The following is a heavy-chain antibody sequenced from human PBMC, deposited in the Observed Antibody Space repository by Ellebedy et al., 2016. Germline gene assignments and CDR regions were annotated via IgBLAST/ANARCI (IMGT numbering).Heavy chain of an antibody. CDR3: ARGSWELLSQY. Sequence: ASVKVSXXASGYTFTGYYMHWVRQAPGQGLEWMGWINPNSGNTGYAQKFQGRVTMTRNTSISTAYMELSSLRSEDTAVYYCARGSWELLSQYWGQGTLVTVSS. CDR1: GYTFTGYY. D-gene: IGHD1-26*01. CDR2: INPNSGNT. J-gene: IGHJ4*02. V-gene: IGHV1-8*02.